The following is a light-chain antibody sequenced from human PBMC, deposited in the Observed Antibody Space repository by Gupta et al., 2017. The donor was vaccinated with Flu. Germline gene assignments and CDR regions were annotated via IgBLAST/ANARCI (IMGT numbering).Light chain of an antibody. V-gene: IGKV3-20*01. Sequence: ELVLTQSPGTLSLSPGERATLSCRASQSVSSSYLAWYQQKPGQAPRLLIYGASSRATGIPDRFSGSGSGTDFTLTSSRLEPEDFAVYYCQQDGSSPWTFGQGTKVEIK. J-gene: IGKJ1*01. CDR2: GAS. CDR1: QSVSSSY. CDR3: QQDGSSPWT.